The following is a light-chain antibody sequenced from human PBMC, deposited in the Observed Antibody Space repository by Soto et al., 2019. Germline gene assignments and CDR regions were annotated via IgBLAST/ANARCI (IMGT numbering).Light chain of an antibody. CDR1: SSDVGGYNY. V-gene: IGLV2-8*01. J-gene: IGLJ1*01. CDR3: SSYAGSNSYV. Sequence: QSALTQPPSASGSPGQSVTISCTGTSSDVGGYNYVSWYQQHPGKAPKLMIYEVSKRPSGVPDRFSCSKSGNTASLTVSGLQAEDEAEYYCSSYAGSNSYVFGTGTKLTVL. CDR2: EVS.